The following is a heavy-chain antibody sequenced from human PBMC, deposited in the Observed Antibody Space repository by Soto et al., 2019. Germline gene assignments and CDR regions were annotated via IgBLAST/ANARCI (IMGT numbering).Heavy chain of an antibody. CDR1: GFTFSSYA. V-gene: IGHV3-30-3*01. CDR3: AGNRGSSSSSAGDY. D-gene: IGHD6-6*01. Sequence: QVQLVESGGGVVQPGRSLRLSCAASGFTFSSYAMHWVRQAPGKGLEWVAGVSYDGSNKYYADSVKGRFTISRDNSKNTLYLQMNSLRAEDTAVYYCAGNRGSSSSSAGDYWGQGTLVTVSS. J-gene: IGHJ4*02. CDR2: VSYDGSNK.